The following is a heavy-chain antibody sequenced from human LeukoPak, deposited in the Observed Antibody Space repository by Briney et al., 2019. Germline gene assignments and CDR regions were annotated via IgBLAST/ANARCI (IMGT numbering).Heavy chain of an antibody. D-gene: IGHD3-22*01. CDR3: ARDLYRIVVVPHYFDY. Sequence: GGSLRLSCAASGFTFSRYWMSWVRQAPGKGLEWVANIKKDGSEKYYVDSVKGRFTTPRDNAKNSLYLQMNSLRAEDTAVYYCARDLYRIVVVPHYFDYWGQGTLVTVSS. J-gene: IGHJ4*02. CDR1: GFTFSRYW. V-gene: IGHV3-7*01. CDR2: IKKDGSEK.